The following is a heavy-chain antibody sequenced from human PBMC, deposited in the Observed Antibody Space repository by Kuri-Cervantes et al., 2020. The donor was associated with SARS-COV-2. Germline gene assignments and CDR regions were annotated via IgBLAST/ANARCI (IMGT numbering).Heavy chain of an antibody. CDR2: IYSGGSK. Sequence: GGSLRLSCAASGFTVSSSYMSWVRQAPGKGLEWVSVIYSGGSKYYANSVKGRFTISRDNSKNTLYLQMNSLRAEDMAVYYCARARGEYDFWSGYYPSYYYYDGMDVWGQGTTVTVSS. V-gene: IGHV3-53*01. J-gene: IGHJ6*02. CDR3: ARARGEYDFWSGYYPSYYYYDGMDV. CDR1: GFTVSSSY. D-gene: IGHD3-3*01.